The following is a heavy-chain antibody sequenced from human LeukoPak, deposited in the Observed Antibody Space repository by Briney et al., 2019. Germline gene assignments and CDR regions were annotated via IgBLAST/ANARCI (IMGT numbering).Heavy chain of an antibody. Sequence: SETLSLTCAVYGGSFSGYYWSWIRQPPGKGLEWMGEINHSGSTNYNPSLKSRVTISVDTSKNQFSLKLSSVTAADTAVYYCARERDGYNYRYPLDYWGQGTLVTVSS. J-gene: IGHJ4*02. D-gene: IGHD5-24*01. CDR3: ARERDGYNYRYPLDY. CDR2: INHSGST. CDR1: GGSFSGYY. V-gene: IGHV4-34*01.